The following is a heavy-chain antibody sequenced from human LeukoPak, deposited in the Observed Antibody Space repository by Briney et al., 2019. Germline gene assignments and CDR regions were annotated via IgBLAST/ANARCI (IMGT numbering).Heavy chain of an antibody. CDR2: INPNSGGT. Sequence: ASVKVSCKASGYTFTGYYMHWVRQAPGQGLEWMGWINPNSGGTNYAQKFQGRVTMTRDTSISTAYMELSRLRSDDTAVYYCAGERTPGSGYGVDYWGQGTVVTVSS. V-gene: IGHV1-2*02. CDR1: GYTFTGYY. D-gene: IGHD6-25*01. CDR3: AGERTPGSGYGVDY. J-gene: IGHJ4*02.